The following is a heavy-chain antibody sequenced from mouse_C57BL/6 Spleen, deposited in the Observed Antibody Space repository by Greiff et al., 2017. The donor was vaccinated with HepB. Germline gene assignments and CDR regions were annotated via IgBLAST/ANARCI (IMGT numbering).Heavy chain of an antibody. CDR2: IDPEDGET. V-gene: IGHV14-2*01. CDR3: ARGDYYGSSYWYFDV. Sequence: EVQLQESGAELVKPGASVKLSCTASGFNIKDYYMHWVKQRTEQGLEWIGRIDPEDGETKYAPKFQGKSTITADTSANTSYLQLSSLTSEDTAVYYGARGDYYGSSYWYFDVCGTGTTVTVSS. J-gene: IGHJ1*03. CDR1: GFNIKDYY. D-gene: IGHD1-1*01.